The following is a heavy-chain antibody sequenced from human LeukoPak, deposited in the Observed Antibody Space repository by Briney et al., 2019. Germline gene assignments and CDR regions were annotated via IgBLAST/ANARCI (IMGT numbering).Heavy chain of an antibody. V-gene: IGHV3-30*18. J-gene: IGHJ4*02. Sequence: GGSLRLSCAASGFTFSTYGIHWVRQAPGKGLEWVAVVSHDGGTKYYADSVKGRFTISRDNSKNTLYLQMNSLRAEDTAVYYCAKDQGDSSGLDCWGQGTLVTVSP. D-gene: IGHD3-22*01. CDR1: GFTFSTYG. CDR3: AKDQGDSSGLDC. CDR2: VSHDGGTK.